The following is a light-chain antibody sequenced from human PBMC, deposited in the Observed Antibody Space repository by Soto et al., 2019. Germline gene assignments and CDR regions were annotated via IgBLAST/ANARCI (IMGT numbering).Light chain of an antibody. J-gene: IGLJ3*02. CDR2: DVT. Sequence: QSALTQPRSVSGSPGQSVTISCSGSSRDIGSYNFVSWFQQDPGKAPKLIIYDVTKRPSGVPDRFSASKSGNTASLTISWLQAEDEADYYCCSYAGASSSLLFGGGTKLTVL. V-gene: IGLV2-11*01. CDR1: SRDIGSYNF. CDR3: CSYAGASSSLL.